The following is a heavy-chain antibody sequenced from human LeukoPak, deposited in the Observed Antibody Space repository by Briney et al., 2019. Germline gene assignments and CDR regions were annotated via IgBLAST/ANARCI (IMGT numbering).Heavy chain of an antibody. CDR1: GFTFSSNS. D-gene: IGHD3-10*01. CDR2: ISSIGDST. J-gene: IGHJ4*02. Sequence: PGGSLRLSCVASGFTFSSNSMTWVRQTPGKGLEWVSGISSIGDSTFYAASVEGRFTSSRDNSRSTLYLQMSSLRPEDTAVYYCTKWSGFGDDWGQGTLVTVSS. CDR3: TKWSGFGDD. V-gene: IGHV3-23*01.